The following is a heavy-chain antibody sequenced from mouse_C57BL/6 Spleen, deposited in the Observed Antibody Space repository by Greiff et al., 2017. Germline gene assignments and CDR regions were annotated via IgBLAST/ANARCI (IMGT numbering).Heavy chain of an antibody. J-gene: IGHJ2*01. CDR2: IYPGSGST. V-gene: IGHV1-55*01. CDR1: GYTFTSYW. Sequence: VKLQQSGAELVKPGASVKLSCKASGYTFTSYWITWVKQRPGQGLEWIGDIYPGSGSTNYNEKFKSKATLTVDTSSSTAYMQLSSLTSEDSAVYYCAKGRYFDYWGQGTTLTVSS. CDR3: AKGRYFDY.